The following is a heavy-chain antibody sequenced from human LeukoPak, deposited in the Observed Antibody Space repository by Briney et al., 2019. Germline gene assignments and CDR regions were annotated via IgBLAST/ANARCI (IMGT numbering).Heavy chain of an antibody. CDR3: ARIQGITGTTRDFDY. D-gene: IGHD1-7*01. Sequence: ASVKVSCKASGYTFTGYYMHWVRQAPGQGLEWMGWINPNSGGTNYAQKFQGRVTMTRDTSISTAYMELSRLRSDDTAVYYCARIQGITGTTRDFDYWGQGTLVTVSS. V-gene: IGHV1-2*02. CDR2: INPNSGGT. CDR1: GYTFTGYY. J-gene: IGHJ4*02.